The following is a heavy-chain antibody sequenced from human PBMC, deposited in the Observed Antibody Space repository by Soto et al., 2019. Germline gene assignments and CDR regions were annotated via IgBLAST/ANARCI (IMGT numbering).Heavy chain of an antibody. Sequence: GWLRRSCSASGFTFSSYSMNWVRQAAGKGLEWVSSISSSSSYIYYADSVKGRFTISRDNAKSSLYLQMSRLKIEDTAVYYCSRSLAIDFDSWGQGTLVTVYS. CDR2: ISSSSSYI. V-gene: IGHV3-21*03. CDR1: GFTFSSYS. CDR3: SRSLAIDFDS. J-gene: IGHJ4*02.